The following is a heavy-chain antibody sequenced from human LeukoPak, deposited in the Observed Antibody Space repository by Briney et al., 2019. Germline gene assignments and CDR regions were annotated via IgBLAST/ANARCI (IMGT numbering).Heavy chain of an antibody. D-gene: IGHD3-9*01. CDR3: AKELLYYDILTGWPPLDY. CDR2: ISYDGSNK. Sequence: GGSLRLSCAASGFTFSSYGMHWVRQAPGKGLEWVAVISYDGSNKYYADSVKGRFTISRDNSKNTLYLQMNSLRAEDTAVYYCAKELLYYDILTGWPPLDYWGQETLVTVSS. V-gene: IGHV3-30*18. CDR1: GFTFSSYG. J-gene: IGHJ4*02.